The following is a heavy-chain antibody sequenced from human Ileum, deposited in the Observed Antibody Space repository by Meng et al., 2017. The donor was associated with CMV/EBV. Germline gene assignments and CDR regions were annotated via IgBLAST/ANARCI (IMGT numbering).Heavy chain of an antibody. CDR1: GYTFTGYY. Sequence: SGYTFTGYYMHWVRQAPGQGLEWMGWINPNSGGTNYAQKFQGRVTMTRDTSISTAYMELSRLRSDDTAVYYCARDYNRVGATTPLDYWGQGTLVTVSS. CDR2: INPNSGGT. D-gene: IGHD1-26*01. V-gene: IGHV1-2*02. J-gene: IGHJ4*02. CDR3: ARDYNRVGATTPLDY.